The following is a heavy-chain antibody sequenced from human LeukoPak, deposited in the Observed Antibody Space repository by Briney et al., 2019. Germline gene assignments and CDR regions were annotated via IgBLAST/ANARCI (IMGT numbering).Heavy chain of an antibody. D-gene: IGHD4-17*01. J-gene: IGHJ5*02. Sequence: GESLKISCKASGYSFTSYWIAWVRQVPGKGLEWMGIIYPRDSDTRYSPSFQGQVTISVDKSISTAYLQWSGLKASDTAMYYCARQYGWFDPWGQGTPVTVSS. CDR1: GYSFTSYW. V-gene: IGHV5-51*01. CDR2: IYPRDSDT. CDR3: ARQYGWFDP.